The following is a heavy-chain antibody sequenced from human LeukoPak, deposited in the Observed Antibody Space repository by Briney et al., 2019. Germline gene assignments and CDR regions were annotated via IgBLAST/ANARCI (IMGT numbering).Heavy chain of an antibody. CDR1: GGSFISGIYY. CDR3: ARLLPIAAAGGHYCDY. V-gene: IGHV4-39*01. D-gene: IGHD6-13*01. CDR2: IYYRGST. Sequence: PSETLSLTCNVSGGSFISGIYYWGWLRQPPGKGLDWIASIYYRGSTYYNQSLKSRVTISVDTSKKQFSLKVTSVTAADTAVYYCARLLPIAAAGGHYCDYWGQGTLVTVSS. J-gene: IGHJ4*02.